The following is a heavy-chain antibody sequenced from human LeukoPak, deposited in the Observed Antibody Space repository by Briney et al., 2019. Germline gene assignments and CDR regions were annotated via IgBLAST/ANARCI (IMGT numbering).Heavy chain of an antibody. V-gene: IGHV4-61*02. CDR3: ARGGSGWSDGAFDT. CDR1: GGSISSGSYY. J-gene: IGHJ3*02. CDR2: IYTSGST. D-gene: IGHD6-19*01. Sequence: SETLSLTCTVSGGSISSGSYYWSWIRQPAGKGLEWIGRIYTSGSTNYNPSLKSRVTISVDTSKNQFSLKLSSVTAADTAVYYCARGGSGWSDGAFDTWGQGTMVTVSS.